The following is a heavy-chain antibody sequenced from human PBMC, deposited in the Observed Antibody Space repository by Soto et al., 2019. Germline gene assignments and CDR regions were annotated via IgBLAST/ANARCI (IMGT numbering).Heavy chain of an antibody. CDR2: IYYRGNA. Sequence: TSETLSLTCSVSDDSINSDKYYWGWIRQPPGKGLEWIGSIYYRGNAYYNQSLQTQDTISLDKSRSQFSLKLSSVTAADTAVYYCASARVVPAYFDYWGQGTLVTVS. J-gene: IGHJ4*02. V-gene: IGHV4-39*07. D-gene: IGHD2-2*01. CDR1: DDSINSDKYY. CDR3: ASARVVPAYFDY.